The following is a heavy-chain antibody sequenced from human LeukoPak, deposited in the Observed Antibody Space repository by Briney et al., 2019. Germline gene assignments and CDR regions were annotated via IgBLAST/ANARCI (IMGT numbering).Heavy chain of an antibody. V-gene: IGHV3-74*01. CDR2: INSDGSST. CDR3: ARGETYYYRGMDV. J-gene: IGHJ6*02. CDR1: GFNFSSYW. Sequence: GGSLRLSCAASGFNFSSYWMHWVRQAPGKGLVWVSRINSDGSSTNYADSVKGRFTISRDNAKNTLYLQMNSLRAEDTAVYYCARGETYYYRGMDVWGQGTTVTVSS.